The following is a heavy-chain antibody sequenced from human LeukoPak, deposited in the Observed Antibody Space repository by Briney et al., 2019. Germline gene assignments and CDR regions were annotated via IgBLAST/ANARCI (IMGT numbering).Heavy chain of an antibody. V-gene: IGHV3-21*01. J-gene: IGHJ6*02. CDR2: ISSSSSYI. CDR3: ARDRGIAYGMDV. CDR1: GFTFSSYA. D-gene: IGHD3-10*01. Sequence: GGSLRLSCAASGFTFSSYAMSWVRQAPGKGLEWVSSISSSSSYIYYADSVKGRFTISRDNAKNSLYLQMNSLRAEDTAVYYCARDRGIAYGMDVWGQGTTVTVSS.